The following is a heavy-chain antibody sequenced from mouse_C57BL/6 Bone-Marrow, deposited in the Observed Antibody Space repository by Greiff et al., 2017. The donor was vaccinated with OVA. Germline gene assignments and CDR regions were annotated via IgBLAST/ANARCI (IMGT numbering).Heavy chain of an antibody. Sequence: VKLVESGPELVKPGASVKISCKASGYTFTDYYINWVKQRPGQGLEWIGWIFPGSGSTYYNEQFKGKATLTVDKSCSTAYMLLSNHTAKDYAVCFCAITGYDMDVWGQGTTVTVSS. CDR1: GYTFTDYY. CDR3: AITGYDMDV. V-gene: IGHV1-75*01. CDR2: IFPGSGST. J-gene: IGHJ4*01. D-gene: IGHD1-1*01.